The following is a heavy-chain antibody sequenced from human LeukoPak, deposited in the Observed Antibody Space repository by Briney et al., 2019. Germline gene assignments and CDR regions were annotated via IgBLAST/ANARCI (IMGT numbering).Heavy chain of an antibody. J-gene: IGHJ4*02. CDR2: ISYDGSNK. CDR3: ARAPSELPYFDY. CDR1: GFTFSSYA. D-gene: IGHD2-15*01. Sequence: PGGSLRLSCAASGFTFSSYAMHWVRQAPGKGLEWVAVISYDGSNKYYADSVKGRFTISRDNSKNTLYLQMNSLRAEDTAVYYCARAPSELPYFDYWGQGTLVTVSS. V-gene: IGHV3-30-3*01.